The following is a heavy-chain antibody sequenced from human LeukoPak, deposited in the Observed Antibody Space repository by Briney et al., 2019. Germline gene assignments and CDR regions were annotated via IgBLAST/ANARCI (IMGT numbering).Heavy chain of an antibody. J-gene: IGHJ4*02. Sequence: GGSPGLSCAASGFAFSSYAMSWVRQPPGKGLEWVSVISRRDDYTYYADSVKGRFTISRDNSKNTLYLQMNTLRAEDTAVYYCANDYRSGSFHDFWGQGTLVTVSS. V-gene: IGHV3-23*01. CDR1: GFAFSSYA. D-gene: IGHD3-10*01. CDR2: ISRRDDYT. CDR3: ANDYRSGSFHDF.